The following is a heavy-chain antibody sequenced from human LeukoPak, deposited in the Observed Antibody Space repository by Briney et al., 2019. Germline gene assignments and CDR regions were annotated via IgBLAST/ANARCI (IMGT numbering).Heavy chain of an antibody. Sequence: GGSLRLSCAASGFTFSSYSMNWVRQAPGQGLEWVSSISSSSRYIYYADSVKGRFTISRDNAKNSLYLQMNSLRAEDTAVYYCARDDSHDILAGYYIFDYWGQGTLVTVSS. CDR1: GFTFSSYS. D-gene: IGHD3-9*01. V-gene: IGHV3-21*01. CDR2: ISSSSRYI. J-gene: IGHJ4*01. CDR3: ARDDSHDILAGYYIFDY.